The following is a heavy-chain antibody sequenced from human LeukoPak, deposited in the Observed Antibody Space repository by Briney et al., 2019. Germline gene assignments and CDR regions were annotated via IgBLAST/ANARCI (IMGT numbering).Heavy chain of an antibody. CDR3: REERRRTSGSYGMYDYYGMDV. CDR1: GGSFSGYY. Sequence: SETLSLTCAVYGGSFSGYYWSWIRQPPGKGLEWIGEINHSGSANYNPSLKSRVTMSIDTSKNHFSLKLISVTAADTAVYYCREERRRTSGSYGMYDYYGMDVWGQGTTVTVSS. CDR2: INHSGSA. V-gene: IGHV4-34*01. D-gene: IGHD1-26*01. J-gene: IGHJ6*02.